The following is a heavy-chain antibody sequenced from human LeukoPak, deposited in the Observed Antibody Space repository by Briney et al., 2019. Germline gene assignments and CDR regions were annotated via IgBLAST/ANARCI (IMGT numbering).Heavy chain of an antibody. J-gene: IGHJ4*02. CDR2: ISGSAGST. V-gene: IGHV3-23*01. Sequence: GGSLRLSCAASGFTFSSYGMSWVRQAPGKGLEWVSGISGSAGSTYYADSVKGRFTISRDNSKNTLYLQMNSLRAEDTAVYYCAKDGPAEPGALRGYFDHWGQGTLVTVSS. D-gene: IGHD6-19*01. CDR1: GFTFSSYG. CDR3: AKDGPAEPGALRGYFDH.